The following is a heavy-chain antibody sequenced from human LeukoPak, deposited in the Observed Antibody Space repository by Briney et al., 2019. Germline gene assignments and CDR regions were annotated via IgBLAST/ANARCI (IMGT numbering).Heavy chain of an antibody. V-gene: IGHV4-30-4*01. J-gene: IGHJ6*04. Sequence: SETLSLTCTVSGGSISSGDYYWSWIRQPPGKGLEWIGYIYYSGSTYYNPSLKSRVTVSVDTSKNQFSLKLSSVTAADTAVYYCARDQAGLGYCSSTSCPYGMDVWGKGTTVTVSS. CDR1: GGSISSGDYY. CDR2: IYYSGST. D-gene: IGHD2-2*01. CDR3: ARDQAGLGYCSSTSCPYGMDV.